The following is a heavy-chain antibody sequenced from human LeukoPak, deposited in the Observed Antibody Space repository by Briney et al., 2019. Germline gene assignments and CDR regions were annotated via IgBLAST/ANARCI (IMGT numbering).Heavy chain of an antibody. CDR1: GFTFSSYG. CDR3: ANIDIVVVPADAFDI. Sequence: PGGSLRLSCAASGFTFSSYGMHWVRQAPGKGLEWVAFIRYDGSNKYYADSVKGRFTISRDNSKNTLYLQMNSLRAEDTAVYYCANIDIVVVPADAFDIWGQGTMVTVSS. V-gene: IGHV3-30*02. CDR2: IRYDGSNK. J-gene: IGHJ3*02. D-gene: IGHD2-2*01.